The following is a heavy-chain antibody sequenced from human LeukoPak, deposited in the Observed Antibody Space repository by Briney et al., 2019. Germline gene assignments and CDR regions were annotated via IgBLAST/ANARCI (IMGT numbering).Heavy chain of an antibody. V-gene: IGHV4-39*07. CDR2: MYYSGST. D-gene: IGHD6-19*01. CDR3: ARDAAYAVAGKSEEYYFDY. CDR1: GGSISSSSYY. Sequence: SETLSLTCTVSGGSISSSSYYWGWIRQPPGKGLEWIGSMYYSGSTYYNPSLKSRVTISVDTSKNQFSLKLRSVTAADTAVYHCARDAAYAVAGKSEEYYFDYWGQGTLVTVSS. J-gene: IGHJ4*02.